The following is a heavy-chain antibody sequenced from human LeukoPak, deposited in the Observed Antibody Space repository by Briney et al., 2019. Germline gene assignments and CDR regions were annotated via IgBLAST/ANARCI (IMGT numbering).Heavy chain of an antibody. D-gene: IGHD7-27*01. CDR1: GGSIRSGTDY. Sequence: PSETLSLTCTVSGGSIRSGTDYWSWIRQPAGKGLEWIGRIYMSGSTDYNPSFKSRVTMSVDTSKNQVSLKLRSVTAADTAVYYCARVVWGGDFHYSLDVWGKGITVIVSS. CDR3: ARVVWGGDFHYSLDV. J-gene: IGHJ6*03. CDR2: IYMSGST. V-gene: IGHV4-61*02.